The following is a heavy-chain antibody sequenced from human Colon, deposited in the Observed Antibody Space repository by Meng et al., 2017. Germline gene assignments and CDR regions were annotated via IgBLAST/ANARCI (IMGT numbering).Heavy chain of an antibody. J-gene: IGHJ4*02. CDR3: ARNPVIPDARTFDF. D-gene: IGHD2-2*01. CDR1: GRSINSADYY. CDR2: IHSSGNT. V-gene: IGHV4-30-4*01. Sequence: QVQLKESGRGMGQPSQTLSRSCLISGRSINSADYYWNWIRQSPGKGLEWLGYIHSSGNTYYTPSLKSRLTMSLDTSKNQFSLRLTSVTAADTAVYYCARNPVIPDARTFDFWGQGALVTVSS.